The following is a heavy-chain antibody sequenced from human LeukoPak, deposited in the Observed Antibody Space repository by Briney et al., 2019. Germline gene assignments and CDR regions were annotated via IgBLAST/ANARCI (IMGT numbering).Heavy chain of an antibody. V-gene: IGHV3-9*01. CDR1: GFTFDDYV. D-gene: IGHD3-22*01. Sequence: QPGGSLRLSCAASGFTFDDYVMPWVRQAPGKGMEWVSGISWNSGSIGYADSVKGRFTISRDNAKNSLYLQMNSLRAEDTALYYCAKDIYYDSSGLDYWGQGTLVTVSS. CDR2: ISWNSGSI. J-gene: IGHJ4*02. CDR3: AKDIYYDSSGLDY.